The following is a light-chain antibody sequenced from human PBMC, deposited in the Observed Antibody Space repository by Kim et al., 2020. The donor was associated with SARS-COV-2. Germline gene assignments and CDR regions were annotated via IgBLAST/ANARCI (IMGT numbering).Light chain of an antibody. J-gene: IGKJ4*01. CDR3: QQRSNWPLT. CDR2: DAS. Sequence: EIVLTQSPATLSLSTGDTATLSCRASQSLSNYLAWYQQKPGQAPRLLIHDASKRAPGIPARFSGSGSGTDFTLTISSLESEDFAVYYCQQRSNWPLTFGGGTKLEI. CDR1: QSLSNY. V-gene: IGKV3-11*01.